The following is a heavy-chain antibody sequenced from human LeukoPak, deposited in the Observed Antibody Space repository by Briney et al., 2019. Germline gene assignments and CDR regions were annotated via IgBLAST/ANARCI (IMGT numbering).Heavy chain of an antibody. J-gene: IGHJ4*02. D-gene: IGHD3-3*01. V-gene: IGHV1-8*01. CDR1: GYTFTSYD. CDR3: ARAGDFWSGYFYTTIDY. CDR2: MSPNSGDT. Sequence: ASVKVSCKASGYTFTSYDFNWVRQATGQRPEWMGWMSPNSGDTGYAQKFQDRVTMTRNTSISTAYMELSSLRSDDTAVYYCARAGDFWSGYFYTTIDYWGQGTLVTVSS.